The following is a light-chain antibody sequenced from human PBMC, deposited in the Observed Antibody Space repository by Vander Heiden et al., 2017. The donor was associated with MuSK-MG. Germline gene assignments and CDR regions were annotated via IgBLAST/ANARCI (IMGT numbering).Light chain of an antibody. J-gene: IGLJ2*01. V-gene: IGLV5-45*01. CDR1: SGINVGAYR. Sequence: QAVLTQPASLSAAPGASASLTCTLRSGINVGAYRIYWYQQKPGSPPPYLLRYKSDSDKQQGSGVPSRFSGSKDDSANAGVLLISGLQSEDEAYYYCMIWHSSASVFGGGTKLTVL. CDR2: YKSDSDK. CDR3: MIWHSSASV.